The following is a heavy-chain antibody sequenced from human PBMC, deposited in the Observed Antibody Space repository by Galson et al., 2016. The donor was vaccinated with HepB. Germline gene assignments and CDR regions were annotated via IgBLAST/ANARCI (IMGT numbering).Heavy chain of an antibody. J-gene: IGHJ4*02. D-gene: IGHD3-3*01. CDR1: GLSFSRAW. CDR2: IKSRIEGGTT. CDR3: TTGLPYYDFWSAYYPHYFDY. Sequence: SLRLSCAASGLSFSRAWMSWVRQTPGKGLEWVGRIKSRIEGGTTDYVAPVKGRFTISRDDSKDTVYLQMNSLKTEDTAVYYCTTGLPYYDFWSAYYPHYFDYWGPGTPVTVSS. V-gene: IGHV3-15*01.